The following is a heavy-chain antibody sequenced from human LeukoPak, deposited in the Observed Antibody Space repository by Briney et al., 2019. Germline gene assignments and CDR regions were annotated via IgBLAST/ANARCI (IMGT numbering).Heavy chain of an antibody. J-gene: IGHJ5*02. CDR3: ARDRGGGSYFDA. CDR1: GFTFSSYW. Sequence: GGSLRLSCAASGFTFSSYWMRWVRQGPDKGLLWVARVRTDGSDIVYADSVKGRFTISRDNAKNTLYLQMDSLRAEDTAVYFCARDRGGGSYFDAWGPGTLVTVSS. CDR2: VRTDGSDI. D-gene: IGHD2-15*01. V-gene: IGHV3-74*01.